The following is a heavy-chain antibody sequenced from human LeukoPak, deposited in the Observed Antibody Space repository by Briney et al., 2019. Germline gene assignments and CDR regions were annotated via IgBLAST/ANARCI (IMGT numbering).Heavy chain of an antibody. CDR1: GVSFSTYW. Sequence: GGSLRLSCAASGVSFSTYWMSWVRQAPGKGLEWVSNIKQDGSEKYYVDSAKGRFTISRDNAKNSLYLQMNSLRAADTAVYYCATDLGSSRPNFWGQGILVTVSS. D-gene: IGHD6-13*01. J-gene: IGHJ4*02. CDR3: ATDLGSSRPNF. CDR2: IKQDGSEK. V-gene: IGHV3-7*01.